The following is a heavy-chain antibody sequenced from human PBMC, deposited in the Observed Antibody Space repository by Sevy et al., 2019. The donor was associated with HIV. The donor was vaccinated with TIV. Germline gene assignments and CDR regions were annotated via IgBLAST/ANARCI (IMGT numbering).Heavy chain of an antibody. CDR3: ARVRGYCSSTSCYFYYYYMDV. CDR2: ISAYNGNT. CDR1: GYTFTSYG. V-gene: IGHV1-18*01. Sequence: ASVKVSCKASGYTFTSYGISWVRQAPGQGLEWMGWISAYNGNTTYAQKLQGRVTMTTDTSTSTAYMELRSLGSDDTAVYYCARVRGYCSSTSCYFYYYYMDVWGKGTTVTVSS. J-gene: IGHJ6*03. D-gene: IGHD2-2*01.